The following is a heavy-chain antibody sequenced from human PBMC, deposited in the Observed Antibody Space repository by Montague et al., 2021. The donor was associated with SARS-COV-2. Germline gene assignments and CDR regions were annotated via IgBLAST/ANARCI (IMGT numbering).Heavy chain of an antibody. D-gene: IGHD3-16*01. J-gene: IGHJ5*02. CDR1: GFSLTTSGVS. CDR2: IYWDDDN. CDR3: THYRPSTGGT. Sequence: PALVKPTQTLTLTCTFSGFSLTTSGVSVNWIRQPPGKAREWLALIYWDDDNRYSSSLGSRLTITKDTSKNQVVLTMTNMDPVDTATYFCTHYRPSTGGTWGQGALVTVSS. V-gene: IGHV2-5*02.